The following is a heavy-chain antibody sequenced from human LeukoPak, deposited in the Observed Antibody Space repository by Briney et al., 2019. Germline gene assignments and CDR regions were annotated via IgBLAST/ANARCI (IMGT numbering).Heavy chain of an antibody. CDR3: ARDVWPVGTY. V-gene: IGHV3-48*03. CDR1: GFTFSSSE. J-gene: IGHJ4*02. Sequence: PGGSLRLSCAASGFTFSSSEMYWVRQAPEKGLEWISYIISSGTTIYSAHSVWGGCTTSTDKAMNSLSLQMNSHRAEDTAVYYCARDVWPVGTYWGQGTLVTVS. D-gene: IGHD3-16*01. CDR2: IISSGTTI.